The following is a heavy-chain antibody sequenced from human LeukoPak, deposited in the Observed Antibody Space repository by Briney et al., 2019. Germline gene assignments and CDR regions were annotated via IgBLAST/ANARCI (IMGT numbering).Heavy chain of an antibody. CDR2: IYTSGST. CDR1: GGSLSSYY. J-gene: IGHJ6*02. V-gene: IGHV4-4*07. CDR3: ARGVGYFFGYGMYV. D-gene: IGHD3-22*01. Sequence: PETLSHTRTVSGGSLSSYYWSWIRQPAGKGLEWIGRIYTSGSTNYNPSLKSRVTMPVDTSKNQSSLKLSSVTAADTAGYYCARGVGYFFGYGMYVWGQGATGTVSS.